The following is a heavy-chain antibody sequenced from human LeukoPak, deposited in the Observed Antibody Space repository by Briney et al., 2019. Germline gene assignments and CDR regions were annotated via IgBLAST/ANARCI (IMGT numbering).Heavy chain of an antibody. D-gene: IGHD3-10*01. CDR3: ARVTGTNGRIGAFDI. CDR2: INHSGST. J-gene: IGHJ3*02. CDR1: GGSFSAYY. V-gene: IGHV4-34*01. Sequence: PSETLSLTCAVYGGSFSAYYWSWIRQPPGKGLEWIGEINHSGSTYYSPSLKSRVTISVDTSKNQFSLKLSSVTAADTAVYYCARVTGTNGRIGAFDIWGQGTMVTVSS.